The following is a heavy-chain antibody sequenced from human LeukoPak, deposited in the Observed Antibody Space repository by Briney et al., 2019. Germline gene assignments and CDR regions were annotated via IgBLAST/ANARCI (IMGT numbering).Heavy chain of an antibody. J-gene: IGHJ3*02. V-gene: IGHV3-23*01. CDR1: GFTFSSYA. CDR2: ISGSGGST. Sequence: GGSLRLSCAASGFTFSSYAMSWVRQAPGKGLEWVSAISGSGGSTYYADSVKGRFTISRDNSKNTLYLQMNSLRAEDTAVYYCARDYYDSSGYNLHAFDIWGQGTMVTVSS. D-gene: IGHD3-22*01. CDR3: ARDYYDSSGYNLHAFDI.